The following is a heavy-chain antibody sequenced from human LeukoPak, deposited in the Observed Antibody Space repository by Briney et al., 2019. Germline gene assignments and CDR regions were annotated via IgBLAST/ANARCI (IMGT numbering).Heavy chain of an antibody. V-gene: IGHV3-21*01. D-gene: IGHD1-26*01. Sequence: GGCLRHSCAQPGVTFSNARMRWVRPGPGKRLEWLSSISSCCMWIYYADSLKGRFTISRHNAKNSLYLQMKSLIVDDTGVYYFARDASGRTQREGWFDPWGQGTLVTVSS. J-gene: IGHJ5*02. CDR3: ARDASGRTQREGWFDP. CDR2: ISSCCMWI. CDR1: GVTFSNAR.